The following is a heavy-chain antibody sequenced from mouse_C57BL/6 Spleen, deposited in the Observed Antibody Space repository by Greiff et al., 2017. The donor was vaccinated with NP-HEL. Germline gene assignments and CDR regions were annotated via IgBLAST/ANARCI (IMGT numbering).Heavy chain of an antibody. Sequence: EVQLQQSGPELVKPGASVKMSCKASGYTFTDYNMHWVKQSHGKSLEWIGYINPNNGGTSYNQKFKGKATLTVNKSSSTAYMELRSLTSEDSAVYYCARSPLSHYYYAMDYWGQGTSVTVSS. J-gene: IGHJ4*01. CDR1: GYTFTDYN. D-gene: IGHD2-3*01. CDR3: ARSPLSHYYYAMDY. V-gene: IGHV1-22*01. CDR2: INPNNGGT.